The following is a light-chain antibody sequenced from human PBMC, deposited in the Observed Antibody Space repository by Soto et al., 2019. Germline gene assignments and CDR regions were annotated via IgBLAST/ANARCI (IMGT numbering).Light chain of an antibody. CDR2: GAS. V-gene: IGKV1-27*01. CDR1: QGISEY. Sequence: DIQMAQSPSSLSASIGDRVTITCRASQGISEYLAWYQQRPGNAPNLLIYGASILPSGVPSRFSGSGSVTHFTLTITSLQPEDVATYYCHSYNSIPRTFGQGTTVEIK. CDR3: HSYNSIPRT. J-gene: IGKJ1*01.